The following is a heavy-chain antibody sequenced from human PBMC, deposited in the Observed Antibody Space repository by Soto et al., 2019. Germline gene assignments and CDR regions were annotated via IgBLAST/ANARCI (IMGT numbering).Heavy chain of an antibody. CDR1: GGSISYYY. CDR2: IYYSGIT. CDR3: ARESREYYFDY. Sequence: QVQLQESGPGLVKPSETLSLTCTVSGGSISYYYWSWIRQPPGKGLEWIGYIYYSGITNYNPSLKSRSTLPIDTSNSQFALRLNSVAAADMAVCYCARESREYYFDYWGQGTLVTVSS. V-gene: IGHV4-59*01. J-gene: IGHJ4*02.